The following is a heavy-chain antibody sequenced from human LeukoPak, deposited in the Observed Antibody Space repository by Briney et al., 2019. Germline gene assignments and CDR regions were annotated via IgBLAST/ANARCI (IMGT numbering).Heavy chain of an antibody. D-gene: IGHD4-17*01. J-gene: IGHJ3*02. V-gene: IGHV3-7*01. Sequence: GGSLRLSCAASGFTFSSYWMSWVRQAPGKGLEWVANIKQDGGEKYYVDSVKGRFTISRDNAKNLLYLQMNSLRAEDTAVYYCARRPMDTVTAAFDIWGQGTMVTVSS. CDR3: ARRPMDTVTAAFDI. CDR1: GFTFSSYW. CDR2: IKQDGGEK.